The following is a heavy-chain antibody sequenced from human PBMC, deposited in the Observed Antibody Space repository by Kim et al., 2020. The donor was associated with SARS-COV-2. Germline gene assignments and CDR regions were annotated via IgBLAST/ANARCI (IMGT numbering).Heavy chain of an antibody. J-gene: IGHJ4*02. CDR3: AKNGNCSSTSCPFDY. V-gene: IGHV3-30*18. D-gene: IGHD2-2*01. CDR2: ISYDGSNK. CDR1: GFTFSSYG. Sequence: GGSLRLSCAASGFTFSSYGMHWVRQAPGKGLEWVAVISYDGSNKYYADSVKGRFTISRDNSKNTLYLQMNSLRAEDTAVYYCAKNGNCSSTSCPFDYWGQGTLVTVSS.